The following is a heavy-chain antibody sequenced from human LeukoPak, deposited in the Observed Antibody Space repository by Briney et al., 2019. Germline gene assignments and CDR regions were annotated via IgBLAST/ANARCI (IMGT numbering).Heavy chain of an antibody. Sequence: ESLKISCKASGYTFTHQWIGWVRQKSGSGLEWMGIIYPRDPDTRYSPSFQGHVTISADTSINTAYLEWSRLEASDTGIYYCARHSDVIGAIWGQGTLVTVS. CDR2: IYPRDPDT. J-gene: IGHJ4*02. CDR1: GYTFTHQW. CDR3: ARHSDVIGAI. V-gene: IGHV5-51*01. D-gene: IGHD3-10*01.